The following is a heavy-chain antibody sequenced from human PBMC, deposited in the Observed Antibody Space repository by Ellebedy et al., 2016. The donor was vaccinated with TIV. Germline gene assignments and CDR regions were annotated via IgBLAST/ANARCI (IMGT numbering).Heavy chain of an antibody. CDR3: ARVGGGNSGYYGMDV. CDR2: ISAYNGNT. J-gene: IGHJ6*02. Sequence: ASVKVSXKASGGTFSSYAISWVRQAPGQGLEWMGWISAYNGNTNYAQKLQGRVTMTRDTSTSTVYMELSSLRSEDTAVYYCARVGGGNSGYYGMDVWGQGTTVTVSS. V-gene: IGHV1-18*01. D-gene: IGHD4-23*01. CDR1: GGTFSSYA.